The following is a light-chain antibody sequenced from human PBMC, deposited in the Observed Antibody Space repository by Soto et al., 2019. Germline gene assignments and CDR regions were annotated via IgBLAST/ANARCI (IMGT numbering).Light chain of an antibody. V-gene: IGLV2-23*01. CDR3: CSYAGSATYV. Sequence: QSALTQPASVSGSPGQSLTLSCTGTTTDVASYNLVSWYQHHPGKAPKLIIYEGTKRPSGVSYRFSGSKSGTSASLTISGLQAEDEADYFCCSYAGSATYVFGTGTKLTVL. J-gene: IGLJ1*01. CDR2: EGT. CDR1: TTDVASYNL.